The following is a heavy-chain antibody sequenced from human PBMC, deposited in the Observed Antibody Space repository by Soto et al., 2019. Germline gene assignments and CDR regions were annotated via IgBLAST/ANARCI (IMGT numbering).Heavy chain of an antibody. CDR1: GFTFSTYW. CDR2: IKQDGSQK. J-gene: IGHJ5*02. Sequence: EVQLVESGGGLVQPGGSLTVSCAASGFTFSTYWMSWVRQAPGKGLEWVANIKQDGSQKYYVDSVKGRFTIYRDNAKNSLYLQMNILRAEDTAIYHCARPYCSGGSCYNWFDPWGQGTLVTVSS. D-gene: IGHD2-15*01. CDR3: ARPYCSGGSCYNWFDP. V-gene: IGHV3-7*03.